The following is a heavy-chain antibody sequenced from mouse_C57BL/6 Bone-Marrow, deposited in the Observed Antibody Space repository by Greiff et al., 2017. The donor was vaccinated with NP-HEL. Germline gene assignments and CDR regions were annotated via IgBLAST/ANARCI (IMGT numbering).Heavy chain of an antibody. J-gene: IGHJ3*01. CDR1: GYSITSGYY. V-gene: IGHV3-6*01. D-gene: IGHD2-1*01. CDR3: ARDRGNYEFAY. CDR2: ISYDGSN. Sequence: EVQLQQSGPGLVKPSQSLSLTCSVTGYSITSGYYWNWIRQFPGNKLEWMGYISYDGSNNYNPSLKNRISITRDTSKNQFFLKLNSVTTEDTATYYCARDRGNYEFAYWGQGTLVTVSA.